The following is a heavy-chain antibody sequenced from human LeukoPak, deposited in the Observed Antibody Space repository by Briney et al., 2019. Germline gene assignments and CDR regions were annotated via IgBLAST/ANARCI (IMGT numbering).Heavy chain of an antibody. Sequence: PGGSLRLSCAASGFTVSSNYMSWVRQAPGKGLEWVSVIYSGGSTYYADSVKGRFTISRDNSKNTLYLQMNSLRAEDTAVYYCARDAITMVRGVTYDAFDIWGQGTMVTVSS. CDR2: IYSGGST. J-gene: IGHJ3*02. V-gene: IGHV3-53*01. D-gene: IGHD3-10*01. CDR3: ARDAITMVRGVTYDAFDI. CDR1: GFTVSSNY.